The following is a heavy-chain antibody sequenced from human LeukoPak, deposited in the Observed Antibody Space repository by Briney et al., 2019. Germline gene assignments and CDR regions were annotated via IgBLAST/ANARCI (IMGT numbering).Heavy chain of an antibody. D-gene: IGHD6-19*01. CDR1: GGSISSYY. CDR3: ATYAVAGFDY. Sequence: PSETLSLTCTVSGGSISSYYWSWIRQPAGKGLEWIGHITGTTNYNPSLKRRVTMSVDTSKNQFSLKLSSVTAADTAVYYCATYAVAGFDYWGQGTLVTVSS. V-gene: IGHV4-4*07. CDR2: ITGTT. J-gene: IGHJ4*02.